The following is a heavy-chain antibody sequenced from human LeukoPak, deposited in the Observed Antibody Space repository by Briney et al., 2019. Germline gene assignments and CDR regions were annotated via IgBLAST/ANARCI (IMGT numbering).Heavy chain of an antibody. V-gene: IGHV3-30*04. D-gene: IGHD3-3*01. CDR3: ATEGEEWTNFDY. Sequence: QSGGSLRLSCAASGFTFSTTGLHWVRQAPGKGLEWVAMISPDGSTTFYTDSMKGRLTISRDNSNNTLYLQMNSLRLEDTALYYCATEGEEWTNFDYWGQGTLVTVSS. J-gene: IGHJ4*02. CDR2: ISPDGSTT. CDR1: GFTFSTTG.